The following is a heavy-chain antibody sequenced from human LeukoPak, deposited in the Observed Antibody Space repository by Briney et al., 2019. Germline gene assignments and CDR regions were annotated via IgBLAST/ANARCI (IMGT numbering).Heavy chain of an antibody. CDR1: VGSISSTNW. CDR3: AREGGPYRPLDY. Sequence: SGTLSLICGVSVGSISSTNWWTWVRQPPGKGREGIGEVHLDGRTNYSPSLQSRLAMPVDFSKNHISLKLTSVTAADTAVYYCAREGGPYRPLDYSGQGTLVTVSS. V-gene: IGHV4-4*02. J-gene: IGHJ4*02. CDR2: VHLDGRT.